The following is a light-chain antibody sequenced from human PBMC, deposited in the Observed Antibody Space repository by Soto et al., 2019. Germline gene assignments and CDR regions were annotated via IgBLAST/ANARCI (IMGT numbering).Light chain of an antibody. CDR2: SNN. J-gene: IGLJ3*02. Sequence: QPVLTQPPSASGTPGQGVTISCSGSSSTIGSNIVIWYQQLPGTAPKLLIYSNNQRPSGVPDRFSGSKSGTSASLAISGLQSEDEADYYCAAWDDTLNGWVFGGGTQLTVL. CDR3: AAWDDTLNGWV. CDR1: SSTIGSNI. V-gene: IGLV1-44*01.